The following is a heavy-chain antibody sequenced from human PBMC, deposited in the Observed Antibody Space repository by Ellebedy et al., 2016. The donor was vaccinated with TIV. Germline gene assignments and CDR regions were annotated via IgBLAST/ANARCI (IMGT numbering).Heavy chain of an antibody. D-gene: IGHD3-3*01. CDR2: TKSRLDGGTT. CDR3: CTGFYDSWTGYQKGSFDH. Sequence: GESLKISCAASGFTFSNAWMSWVRQGPGKGLEWVGRTKSRLDGGTTDYAAPVRGRFTISRDVSKTTMYLQMNSLKSEDTGVYYCCTGFYDSWTGYQKGSFDHWGQGALVTVSS. V-gene: IGHV3-15*05. CDR1: GFTFSNAW. J-gene: IGHJ4*02.